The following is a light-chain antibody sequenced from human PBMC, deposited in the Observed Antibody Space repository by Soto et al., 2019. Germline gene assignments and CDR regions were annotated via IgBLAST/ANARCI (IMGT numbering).Light chain of an antibody. J-gene: IGKJ1*01. CDR1: QSVSSTY. Sequence: IVLTQSPGTLSLSPGERATLSCRASQSVSSTYLAWYQQKPGQAPRLLIYGASSRATGIPDRFSGSGSGTDFTLTISRLEPGDFAVYYCQQYGGSPLWTFGQGTKVEIK. V-gene: IGKV3-20*01. CDR3: QQYGGSPLWT. CDR2: GAS.